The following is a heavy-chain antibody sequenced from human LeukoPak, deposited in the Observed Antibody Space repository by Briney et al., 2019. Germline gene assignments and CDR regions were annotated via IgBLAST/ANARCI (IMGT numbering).Heavy chain of an antibody. CDR2: VSPPGGGT. D-gene: IGHD7-27*01. J-gene: IGHJ4*02. V-gene: IGHV3-23*01. CDR3: ARDLAWGAFDY. Sequence: GGSLRLSCAASGFTFSGYAMSWVRQAPGKGLEWLSGVSPPGGGTYYADSVKGRFTISRDDSKNTLSLQMNSLRVEDTAVYYCARDLAWGAFDYWGQGTLVTVSS. CDR1: GFTFSGYA.